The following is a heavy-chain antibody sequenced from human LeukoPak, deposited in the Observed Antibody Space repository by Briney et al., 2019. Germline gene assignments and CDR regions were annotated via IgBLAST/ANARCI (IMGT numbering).Heavy chain of an antibody. CDR1: GFTFTTYA. CDR3: ARSKGYEHYFDY. D-gene: IGHD3-16*01. CDR2: ISNSGDST. V-gene: IGHV3-23*01. Sequence: GETLRLSCAASGFTFTTYAMNWVRQAPGKGLEWVSTISNSGDSTYYADSVKGRFTISRDNSKNTLYLQMNSLRAEDTAVYYCARSKGYEHYFDYWGQGTLVTVSS. J-gene: IGHJ4*02.